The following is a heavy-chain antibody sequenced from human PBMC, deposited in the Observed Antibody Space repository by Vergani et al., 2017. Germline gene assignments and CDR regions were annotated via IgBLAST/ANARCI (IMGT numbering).Heavy chain of an antibody. CDR2: INPSGGHT. Sequence: QVQVVQSGAEVKKSGASVKVSCKTSGYTFSNYYMHWVRQAPGQGLEWMGIINPSGGHTNYAQKFQGRVTMTRDTSTGTVYMELSSLRSEDTAIYYCARGDYGILTGYRYWVQGTLVTVSA. CDR3: ARGDYGILTGYRY. V-gene: IGHV1-46*03. J-gene: IGHJ4*02. D-gene: IGHD3-9*01. CDR1: GYTFSNYY.